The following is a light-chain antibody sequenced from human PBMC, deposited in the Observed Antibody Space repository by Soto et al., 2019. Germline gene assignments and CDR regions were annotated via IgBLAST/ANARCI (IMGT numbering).Light chain of an antibody. V-gene: IGKV3-15*01. CDR3: QQYYQWPSYT. J-gene: IGKJ2*01. CDR1: QSVGSN. Sequence: EIVMTQSPLTLSASPGERAIFSCRASQSVGSNIAWYQQKPGQSPRLLVYDASTTATAIPARFSGSASGTYFILTINPLQPEDFAVYYCQQYYQWPSYTFGQGTKVDIK. CDR2: DAS.